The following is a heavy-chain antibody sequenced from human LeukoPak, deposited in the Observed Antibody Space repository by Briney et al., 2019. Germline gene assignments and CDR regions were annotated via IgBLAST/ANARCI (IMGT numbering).Heavy chain of an antibody. V-gene: IGHV1-69*13. D-gene: IGHD5-12*01. CDR1: GGTFSSYA. CDR3: ARHPAVGGYDLTGG. J-gene: IGHJ3*01. CDR2: IIPIFGTA. Sequence: SVKVSCKASGGTFSSYAISWVRQAPGQGLEWRGGIIPIFGTANYAQKFQGRVTITADESTSTAYMELSSLRSEDTAVYYCARHPAVGGYDLTGGWGQGTMVTVSS.